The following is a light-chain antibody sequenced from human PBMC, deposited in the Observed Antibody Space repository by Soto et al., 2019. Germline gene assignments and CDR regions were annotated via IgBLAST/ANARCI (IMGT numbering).Light chain of an antibody. V-gene: IGKV1-5*01. CDR3: QHYNSYYRGT. J-gene: IGKJ1*01. CDR1: QSISSW. CDR2: DAS. Sequence: DIQMLKSRSSMSASVSDRVTLTCGASQSISSWLAWYHQKPGKAPKLLIYDASSLESGVPSRFSGSGSATEFTLTTSRLQPDDFATSHCQHYNSYYRGTFGQGTKVDI.